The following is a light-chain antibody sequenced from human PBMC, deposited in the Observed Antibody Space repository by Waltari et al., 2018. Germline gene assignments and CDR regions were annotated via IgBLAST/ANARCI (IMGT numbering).Light chain of an antibody. CDR1: SSHIGTNY. V-gene: IGLV1-47*01. Sequence: QSVLTQPPSASGTPGQRIIISCSGSSSHIGTNYVSWYQQFPGTAPKVLIYKTNQRPSGVPDRFSGSKSGTSASLAISGLRSEDEADYYGAAWDDSLSGNVFGTGTKVTVL. J-gene: IGLJ1*01. CDR3: AAWDDSLSGNV. CDR2: KTN.